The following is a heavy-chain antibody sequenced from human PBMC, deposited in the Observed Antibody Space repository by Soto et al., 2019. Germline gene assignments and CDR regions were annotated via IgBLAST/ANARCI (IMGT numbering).Heavy chain of an antibody. J-gene: IGHJ6*02. CDR3: ARDGSGQLWNQYHYYGMDV. CDR1: GDSVSSNSAA. D-gene: IGHD5-18*01. Sequence: SGTLSLTCAISGDSVSSNSAAWNWIRQAPARGREGRGRTSYRSKWYNAYALCVKSLITINPDTSNYQFSRQLNALAPDTTAVDYCARDGSGQLWNQYHYYGMDVWGQGTTVTVSS. V-gene: IGHV6-1*01. CDR2: TSYRSKWYN.